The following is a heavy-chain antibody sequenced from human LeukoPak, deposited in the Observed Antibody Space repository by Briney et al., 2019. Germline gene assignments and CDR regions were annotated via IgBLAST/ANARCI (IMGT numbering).Heavy chain of an antibody. V-gene: IGHV3-66*01. CDR1: GFTVRTNY. D-gene: IGHD3-10*01. J-gene: IGHJ2*01. CDR2: VYSGGTI. CDR3: ARDPHNSGSGRYFDL. Sequence: GGSLRLSCAASGFTVRTNYMSWVRQAPGKGLEWVSVVYSGGTISYADSVKGRFTISRDNSKNTLYLQMNSLRAEDTALYYCARDPHNSGSGRYFDLWGRGTLVTVSS.